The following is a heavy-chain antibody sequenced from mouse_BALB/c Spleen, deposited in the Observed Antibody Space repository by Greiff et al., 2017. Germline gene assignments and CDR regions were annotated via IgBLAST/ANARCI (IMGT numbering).Heavy chain of an antibody. D-gene: IGHD2-14*01. J-gene: IGHJ4*01. V-gene: IGHV3-2*02. CDR1: GYSITSDYA. CDR3: ARDRYDYAMDY. Sequence: EVKLQESGPGLVKPSQSLSLTCTVTGYSITSDYAWNWIRQFPGNKLEWMGYISYSGSTSYNPSLKSRISITRDTSKNQFFLQLNSVTTEDTATYYCARDRYDYAMDYWGQGTSVTVSS. CDR2: ISYSGST.